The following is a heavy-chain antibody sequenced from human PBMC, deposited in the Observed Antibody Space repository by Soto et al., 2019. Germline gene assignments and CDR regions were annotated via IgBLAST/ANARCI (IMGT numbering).Heavy chain of an antibody. V-gene: IGHV4-34*01. CDR2: INHSGST. D-gene: IGHD6-6*01. CDR1: GGSFSGYY. Sequence: SETLSLTCAVYGGSFSGYYWSWIRQPPGKGLEWIGEINHSGSTNYNPSLKSRVTISVDTSKNQFSLKLSSVTAADTAVYYCGRFMEYSSSLGYCGQGILVSFPS. CDR3: GRFMEYSSSLGY. J-gene: IGHJ4*02.